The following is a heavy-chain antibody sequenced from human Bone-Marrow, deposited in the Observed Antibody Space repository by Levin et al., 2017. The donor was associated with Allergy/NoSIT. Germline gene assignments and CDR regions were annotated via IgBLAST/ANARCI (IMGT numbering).Heavy chain of an antibody. CDR2: IRSKANYFGT. J-gene: IGHJ4*02. CDR3: RMTTTNGPDF. V-gene: IGHV3-73*01. D-gene: IGHD4-17*01. Sequence: ASVKVSCAVSGFTFTDSAIHWVRQASGKGLEWLGRIRSKANYFGTAYAASVRDRFTISRDESETTAYLQMNSLKIEDTAVYYCRMTTTNGPDFWGQGTLVTVSS. CDR1: GFTFTDSA.